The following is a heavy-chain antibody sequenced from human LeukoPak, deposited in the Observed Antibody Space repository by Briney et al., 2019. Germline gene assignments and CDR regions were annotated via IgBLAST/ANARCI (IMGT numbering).Heavy chain of an antibody. D-gene: IGHD3-22*01. CDR2: IYPNASDT. Sequence: GESLKISCKGSGYSFANYWIGWVRQMPGKGLEWMGIIYPNASDTRCSPSFRGQVTISADKSIATAYLRWNSLKASDTAMYYCALSSGAYDSAGYFDYWGQGTLVTVSS. J-gene: IGHJ4*02. CDR1: GYSFANYW. CDR3: ALSSGAYDSAGYFDY. V-gene: IGHV5-51*01.